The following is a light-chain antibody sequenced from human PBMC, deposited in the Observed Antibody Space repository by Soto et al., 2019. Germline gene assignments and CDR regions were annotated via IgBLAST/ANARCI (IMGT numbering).Light chain of an antibody. CDR1: SSDVGGYNY. J-gene: IGLJ1*01. CDR2: DVS. CDR3: CSYTSSSTFV. Sequence: QSVLNQPASVSGSPGQSITISCTGTSSDVGGYNYVSWYQQHPGKAPKRMIYDVSNRPSGVSNRFSGSESGNTASLTISGLQAEDEADYYCCSYTSSSTFVFGSGTKLTVL. V-gene: IGLV2-14*01.